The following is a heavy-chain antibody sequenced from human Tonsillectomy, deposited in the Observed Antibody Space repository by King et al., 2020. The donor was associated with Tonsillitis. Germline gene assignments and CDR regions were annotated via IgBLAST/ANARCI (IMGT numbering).Heavy chain of an antibody. CDR2: INHSGST. V-gene: IGHV4-34*01. Sequence: VQLPQWGAGLLKPSETLSLTCAVYGGSFSGYYWSWIRQPPGKGLEWIGEINHSGSTNYNPSLKSRVTISVDTSKNQFSLRLSSATAADTAVYYCARGQLRAPNLYRYWFDPWGQGTLVTVSS. CDR3: ARGQLRAPNLYRYWFDP. CDR1: GGSFSGYY. D-gene: IGHD1-1*01. J-gene: IGHJ5*02.